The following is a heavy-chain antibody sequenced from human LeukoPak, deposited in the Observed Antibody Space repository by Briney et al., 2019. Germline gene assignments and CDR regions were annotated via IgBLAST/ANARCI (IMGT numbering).Heavy chain of an antibody. J-gene: IGHJ4*02. V-gene: IGHV3-21*01. D-gene: IGHD6-19*01. CDR2: ISSSSSYI. CDR1: GFTFSSYS. Sequence: GGSLRLSCAASGFTFSSYSMNWVRQAPGKGLEWVSSISSSSSYIYYADSVKGRFSISRDNAKNSLYLQMNSLRAEDTAVYYCARDGAGYSSGWPYYFDYWGQGTLVTVSS. CDR3: ARDGAGYSSGWPYYFDY.